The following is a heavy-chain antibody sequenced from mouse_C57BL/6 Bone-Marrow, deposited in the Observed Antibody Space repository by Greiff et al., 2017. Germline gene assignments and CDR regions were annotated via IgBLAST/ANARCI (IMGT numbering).Heavy chain of an antibody. D-gene: IGHD2-1*01. J-gene: IGHJ3*01. Sequence: VQLQESGAELARPGASVKLSCKASGYTFTSYGISWVKQRTGQGLEWIGEFYPRSGNTYYNEKFKGKATLTAAKSSSTAYMELRILTSAYSAVDVCARSTMVRGFAYWGQGTLVTVSA. V-gene: IGHV1-81*01. CDR1: GYTFTSYG. CDR3: ARSTMVRGFAY. CDR2: FYPRSGNT.